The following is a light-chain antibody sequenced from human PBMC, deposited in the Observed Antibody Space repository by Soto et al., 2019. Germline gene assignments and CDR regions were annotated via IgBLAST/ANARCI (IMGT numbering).Light chain of an antibody. CDR3: QQYYSAPLT. CDR1: QSVLYSSNIKNY. Sequence: DIVMTQSPDSLAVALGERATINCKSSQSVLYSSNIKNYLTWYQQKPGQPPKLLIYWASTRQSGVPDRFSGSGSGTDFTLTISSLQSEDVAVYYCQQYYSAPLTFGQGTKLEIK. V-gene: IGKV4-1*01. J-gene: IGKJ1*01. CDR2: WAS.